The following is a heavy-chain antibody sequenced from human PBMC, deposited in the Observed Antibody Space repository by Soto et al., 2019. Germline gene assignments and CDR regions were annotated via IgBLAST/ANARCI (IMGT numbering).Heavy chain of an antibody. CDR3: ARWVRYSYGYVEYFDY. CDR2: IYYSGST. CDR1: GGSISSYY. V-gene: IGHV4-59*01. Sequence: SETLSLTCTVSGGSISSYYWSWIRQPPGKGLEWIGYIYYSGSTNYNPSLKSRVTISVDTSKNQFSLKLSSVTAADTAVCYCARWVRYSYGYVEYFDYWGQGTLVTVSS. J-gene: IGHJ4*02. D-gene: IGHD5-18*01.